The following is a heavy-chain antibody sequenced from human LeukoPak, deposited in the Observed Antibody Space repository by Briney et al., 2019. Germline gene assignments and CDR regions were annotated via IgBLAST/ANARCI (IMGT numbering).Heavy chain of an antibody. CDR1: GGSISSYY. D-gene: IGHD2-21*01. CDR3: ARAPPGDPKIYYYYGMDV. V-gene: IGHV4-59*08. CDR2: IYYSGST. J-gene: IGHJ6*02. Sequence: SETLSLTCTVSGGSISSYYWSWIRQPPGKGLEWIGYIYYSGSTNYNPSLKSRVTISVDTSKNQFSLKLSSVTAADTAVYYCARAPPGDPKIYYYYGMDVWGQGTTVTVSS.